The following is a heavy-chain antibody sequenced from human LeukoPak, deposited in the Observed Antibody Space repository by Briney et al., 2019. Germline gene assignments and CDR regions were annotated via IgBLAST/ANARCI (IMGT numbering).Heavy chain of an antibody. Sequence: PGGSLRLSCAASGFTFSSYVMHWVRQAPGKGLEWVAIISYDGSNEYYADSVKGRFTISRDNSKNTLYLQMNSLRAEDTAMYYCANGPHYNILTGFYKVRSHLDYWGQGTLVTVSS. CDR1: GFTFSSYV. V-gene: IGHV3-30*04. D-gene: IGHD3-9*01. CDR2: ISYDGSNE. J-gene: IGHJ4*02. CDR3: ANGPHYNILTGFYKVRSHLDY.